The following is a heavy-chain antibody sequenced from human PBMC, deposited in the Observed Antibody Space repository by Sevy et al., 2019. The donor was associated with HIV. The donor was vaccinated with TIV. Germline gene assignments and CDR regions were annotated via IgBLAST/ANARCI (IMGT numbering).Heavy chain of an antibody. CDR2: ISGSGDTT. Sequence: GGSLRLSCAASGFTFSSYAMSWVRQAPEKGLEWVSTISGSGDTTYYADSVKGRFTISSDNSENTLYLQMNSLRAEDTAVYYCARVGGWAVGSSYNWFDPWGQGTLVTVSS. V-gene: IGHV3-23*01. J-gene: IGHJ5*02. D-gene: IGHD3-16*01. CDR1: GFTFSSYA. CDR3: ARVGGWAVGSSYNWFDP.